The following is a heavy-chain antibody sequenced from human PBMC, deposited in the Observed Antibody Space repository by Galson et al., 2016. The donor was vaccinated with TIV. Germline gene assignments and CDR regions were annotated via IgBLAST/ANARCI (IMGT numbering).Heavy chain of an antibody. D-gene: IGHD1/OR15-1a*01. CDR3: AKEAGTDYYYGMDV. J-gene: IGHJ6*02. Sequence: SLRLSCAASGFIFNSFAMSWVRQAPGKGLQWVSAISRRGFKTYYADSAKGRFTISRDNSKNTLYLQMNSVRADNTAVYYCAKEAGTDYYYGMDVWGQGTTVTVSS. V-gene: IGHV3-23*01. CDR2: ISRRGFKT. CDR1: GFIFNSFA.